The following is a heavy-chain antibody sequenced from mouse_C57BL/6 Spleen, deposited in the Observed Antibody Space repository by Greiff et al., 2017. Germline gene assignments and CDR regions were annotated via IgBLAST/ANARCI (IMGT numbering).Heavy chain of an antibody. D-gene: IGHD2-5*01. Sequence: EVQLVESGGGLVQPKGSLKLSCAASGFSFNTYAMNWVRQAPGKGLEWVARIRSKSNNYATYYVDSVKDRFTIARDDSESMIYLQMNNLKTEDTAMYYCLRQGRSNYCYAMDYWGQGTSVTVSS. CDR3: LRQGRSNYCYAMDY. CDR1: GFSFNTYA. V-gene: IGHV10-1*01. CDR2: IRSKSNNYAT. J-gene: IGHJ4*01.